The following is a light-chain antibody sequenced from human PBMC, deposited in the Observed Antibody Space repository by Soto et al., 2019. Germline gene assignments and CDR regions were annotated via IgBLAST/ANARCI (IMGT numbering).Light chain of an antibody. CDR1: SSNIGAGYD. Sequence: QSVLTQSPSVSGAPGQRVTISCTGSSSNIGAGYDVHWYQQLPGTAPKLLIYCNKNRPPGVPDRFSASKSGTSASLAIAGLQAEDEADYYCQSYDSSLSRVFGTGTMVTVL. J-gene: IGLJ1*01. CDR3: QSYDSSLSRV. CDR2: CNK. V-gene: IGLV1-40*01.